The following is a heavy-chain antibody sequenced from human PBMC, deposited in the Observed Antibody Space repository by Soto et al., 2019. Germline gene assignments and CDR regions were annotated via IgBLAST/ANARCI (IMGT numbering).Heavy chain of an antibody. CDR2: IYYSGRT. D-gene: IGHD3-10*01. Sequence: QVQLQESGPGLVKPSETLSLTCTVSGGSISSYYWSWIRQPPGKGLEWIGYIYYSGRTNYNPSLRSRVTLSVDTSKNQFSLKLSSVTDADTAVYYCAREGNYYGSGSYSFDPWGQGTLVTVSS. CDR3: AREGNYYGSGSYSFDP. CDR1: GGSISSYY. V-gene: IGHV4-59*01. J-gene: IGHJ5*02.